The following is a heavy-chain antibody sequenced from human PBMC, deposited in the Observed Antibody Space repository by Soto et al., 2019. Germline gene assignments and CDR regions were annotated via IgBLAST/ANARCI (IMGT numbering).Heavy chain of an antibody. CDR2: IIPVFGRV. V-gene: IGHV1-69*12. D-gene: IGHD2-2*01. J-gene: IGHJ4*02. CDR3: ADRSLGYCITTNCPPED. Sequence: QVQLVQSGAEVKKPGSSVRVSCKASGGSFNTYAISWVRQAPGLGLEWMGGIIPVFGRVTYAQKFQGRVTITADDSTSTAYMELSRLRSDDTAIYYCADRSLGYCITTNCPPEDWGQGNLVTVSS. CDR1: GGSFNTYA.